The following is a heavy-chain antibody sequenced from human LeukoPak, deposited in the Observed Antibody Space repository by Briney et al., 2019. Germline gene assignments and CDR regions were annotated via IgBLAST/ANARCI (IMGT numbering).Heavy chain of an antibody. CDR3: AKGIVVVPAAIIGFFDY. CDR1: GFTFSSYA. D-gene: IGHD2-2*01. Sequence: PGGSLRLSCAASGFTFSSYAMSWVRQAPGKGLEWVSAISGSGGSTYYADSVKGRFTISRDNSKNTLYLQTNSLRAEDTAVYYCAKGIVVVPAAIIGFFDYWGQGTLVTVSS. V-gene: IGHV3-23*01. CDR2: ISGSGGST. J-gene: IGHJ4*02.